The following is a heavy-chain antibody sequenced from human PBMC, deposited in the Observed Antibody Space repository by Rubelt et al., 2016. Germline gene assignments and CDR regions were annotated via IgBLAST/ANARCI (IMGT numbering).Heavy chain of an antibody. CDR3: AREEDYGDSY. CDR1: GGSFSGYY. CDR2: INHSGST. D-gene: IGHD4-17*01. V-gene: IGHV4-34*01. J-gene: IGHJ4*02. Sequence: QVQLQQWGAGLLKPSETLSLTCAVYGGSFSGYYWSWIRQPPGKGLEWIGEINHSGSTNYNPSRKSRVTISVDTSKNQFSLKLSSVTAADTAVYYCAREEDYGDSYWGQGTLVTVSS.